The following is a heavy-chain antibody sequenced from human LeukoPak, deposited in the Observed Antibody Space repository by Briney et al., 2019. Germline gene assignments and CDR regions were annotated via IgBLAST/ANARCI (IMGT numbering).Heavy chain of an antibody. CDR2: IYYSGST. CDR3: AREGIAAADALDWFDP. Sequence: PSETLSLTCTVSGGSISSGDYYWSWIRQPPGKGLEWIGYIYYSGSTYYNPSLKSRVTISVDTSKNQFSLKLSSVTAADTAVYYCAREGIAAADALDWFDPWGQGTLVTVSS. J-gene: IGHJ5*02. V-gene: IGHV4-30-4*08. CDR1: GGSISSGDYY. D-gene: IGHD6-13*01.